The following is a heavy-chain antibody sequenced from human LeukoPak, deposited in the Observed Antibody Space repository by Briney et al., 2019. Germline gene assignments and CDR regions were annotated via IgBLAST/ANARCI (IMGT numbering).Heavy chain of an antibody. CDR2: ISGGGGGT. D-gene: IGHD2-15*01. CDR1: GFTFSNYA. CDR3: ARNSIAYSNMADSANMADY. J-gene: IGHJ4*02. Sequence: GGSLRLSCAVSGFTFSNYAMSWVRQAPGKGLEWVSAISGGGGGTYYADSVKGRFTISRDNSKNTLYLQMNSLSVEDTAVYYCARNSIAYSNMADSANMADYWGQGTLVTVSS. V-gene: IGHV3-23*01.